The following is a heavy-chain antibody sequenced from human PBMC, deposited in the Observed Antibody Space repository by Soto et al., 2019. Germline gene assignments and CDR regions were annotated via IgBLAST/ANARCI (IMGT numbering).Heavy chain of an antibody. CDR2: IYYSGST. D-gene: IGHD3-22*01. CDR3: ARDDRPFYDTIPQGFDI. Sequence: QVQLQESGPGLVKPSQTLSLTCTVSGGSISSGGYYWSWIRQHPGKGLEWIGYIYYSGSTYYNPSLKSRVTISVDTSKNQFSLKLSSVTAADTAVYYCARDDRPFYDTIPQGFDIWGQGTMVTVSS. J-gene: IGHJ3*02. CDR1: GGSISSGGYY. V-gene: IGHV4-31*03.